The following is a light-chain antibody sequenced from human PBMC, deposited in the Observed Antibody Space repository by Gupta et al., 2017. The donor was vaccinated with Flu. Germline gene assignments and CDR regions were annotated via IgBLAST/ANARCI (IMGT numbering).Light chain of an antibody. CDR2: KAS. CDR3: QQYNSYSQT. V-gene: IGKV1-5*03. J-gene: IGKJ1*01. Sequence: DIQMTQSPSTLSVSVGDRVSITCRASQSISNWVAWYQQKPGKAPKLLIYKASSLESGVPSRFSGSGSGTEFTLTISSLQPDDFATYYCQQYNSYSQTFGQGTKVEIK. CDR1: QSISNW.